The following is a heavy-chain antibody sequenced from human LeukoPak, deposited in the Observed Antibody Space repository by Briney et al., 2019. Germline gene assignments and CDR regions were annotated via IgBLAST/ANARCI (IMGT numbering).Heavy chain of an antibody. CDR1: GFTFSSYS. CDR3: ARARRYGDSSDY. V-gene: IGHV3-21*01. Sequence: GGSLRLSCAASGFTFSSYSMNWVRQAPGKGLEWVSSISSSSSYIYYADSVKGRFTISRDNAKNSLYLQMNSLRAEDTAVYYCARARRYGDSSDYWGQGTLVTVSS. J-gene: IGHJ4*02. CDR2: ISSSSSYI. D-gene: IGHD4-17*01.